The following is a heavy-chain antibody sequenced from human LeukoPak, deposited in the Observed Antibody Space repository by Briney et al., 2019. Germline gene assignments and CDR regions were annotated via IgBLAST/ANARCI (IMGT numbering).Heavy chain of an antibody. CDR2: VYASVNA. D-gene: IGHD1-26*01. CDR1: GDSTSSYY. CDR3: TGRVHSGSFD. J-gene: IGHJ4*02. V-gene: IGHV4-4*07. Sequence: PETLSLTCTLSGDSTSSYYWSWIRQPAGEGLEWIGRVYASVNAIYNTPPQSRVASSVDTSMKQFSLKWRSVASAHTAVYYCTGRVHSGSFDWGQGTLVIV.